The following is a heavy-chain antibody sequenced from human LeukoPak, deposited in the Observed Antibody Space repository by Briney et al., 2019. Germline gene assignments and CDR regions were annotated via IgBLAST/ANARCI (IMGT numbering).Heavy chain of an antibody. CDR3: AREPGLGYAFDI. D-gene: IGHD3-10*01. Sequence: GGSLRLSCAASGFTFSSYEMNWVRQAPGKGLEWVSYISSSGSTIYYADSVKGRFTISRDNAKDSLFLQMNSLRADDSAVYYCAREPGLGYAFDIWGQGTMVTVSS. CDR1: GFTFSSYE. V-gene: IGHV3-48*03. CDR2: ISSSGSTI. J-gene: IGHJ3*02.